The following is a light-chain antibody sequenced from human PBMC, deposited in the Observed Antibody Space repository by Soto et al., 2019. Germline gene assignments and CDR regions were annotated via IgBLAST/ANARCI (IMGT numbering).Light chain of an antibody. CDR1: SSDVGAYNF. Sequence: QSVLTQPPSASGSPGQSVTISCTGTSSDVGAYNFVSWYQQHPGKAPKLMIYEVSKRPSGVPDRFSGSKSGNTASLTVSGLQAEDEADYYCSSYAGSNNFVFGTETKVTVL. V-gene: IGLV2-8*01. CDR2: EVS. CDR3: SSYAGSNNFV. J-gene: IGLJ1*01.